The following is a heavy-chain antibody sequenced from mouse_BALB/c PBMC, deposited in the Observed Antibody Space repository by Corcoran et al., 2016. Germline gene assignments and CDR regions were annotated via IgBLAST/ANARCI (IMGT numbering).Heavy chain of an antibody. CDR1: GYTFTNNG. CDR3: ARFSYSGSRAWCIDV. V-gene: IGHV9-3-1*01. Sequence: QIQLVQSGPELKKPGETVKISCKASGYTFTNNGMNWVKQAPGKGLKWMGWINTYTGEPTYADDFKGRFAFSLETSASTAYLQINNLKNEDTATYFCARFSYSGSRAWCIDVWGAGTTVTVSS. CDR2: INTYTGEP. J-gene: IGHJ1*01. D-gene: IGHD1-1*01.